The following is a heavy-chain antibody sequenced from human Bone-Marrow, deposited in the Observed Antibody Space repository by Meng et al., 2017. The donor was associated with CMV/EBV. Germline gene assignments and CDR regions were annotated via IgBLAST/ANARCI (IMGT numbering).Heavy chain of an antibody. Sequence: ESLKISCAASGFTFSSYAMSWVRQPPGKGLEWIGEINHSGSTNYNPSLKSRVTISVDTSKNQFSLKLSSVTAADTAVYYCARGAVRGVSYYYYYGMDVWGQGTTVTVSS. CDR3: ARGAVRGVSYYYYYGMDV. D-gene: IGHD3-10*01. CDR1: GFTFSSYA. V-gene: IGHV4-34*01. CDR2: INHSGST. J-gene: IGHJ6*02.